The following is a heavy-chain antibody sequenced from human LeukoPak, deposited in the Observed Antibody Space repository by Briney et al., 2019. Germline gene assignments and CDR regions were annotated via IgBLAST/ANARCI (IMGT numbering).Heavy chain of an antibody. CDR1: GGSISSSDYY. D-gene: IGHD6-13*01. J-gene: IGHJ5*02. V-gene: IGHV4-39*01. CDR3: ARQESSTWEYNWFGP. Sequence: SETLSLTCTASGGSISSSDYYWGWIRQPPGKGLEWIGTIYYSATSYYSGTSYFNPSLKSRVTISVDTPKNQFSLKLSSVTAADSALYYCARQESSTWEYNWFGPWGQGTLVTVSS. CDR2: IYYSATSYYSGTS.